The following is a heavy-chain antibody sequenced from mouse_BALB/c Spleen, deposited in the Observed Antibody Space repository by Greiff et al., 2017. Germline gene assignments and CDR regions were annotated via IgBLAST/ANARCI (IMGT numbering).Heavy chain of an antibody. J-gene: IGHJ2*01. V-gene: IGHV4-1*02. CDR2: INPDSSTI. CDR1: GFDFSRYW. D-gene: IGHD2-1*01. Sequence: EVKLLESGGGLVQPGGSLKLSCAASGFDFSRYWMSWVRQAPGKGLEWIGEINPDSSTINYTPSLKDKFIISRDNAKNTLYLQMSKVRSEDTALYYCARPYYGNYAVDYWGQGTTLTVSS. CDR3: ARPYYGNYAVDY.